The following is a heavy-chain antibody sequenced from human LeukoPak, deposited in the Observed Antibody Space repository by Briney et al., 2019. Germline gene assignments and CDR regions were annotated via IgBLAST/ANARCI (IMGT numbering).Heavy chain of an antibody. CDR1: GGSISSGGYY. Sequence: PSETLSLTCTVSGGSISSGGYYWSWIRQHPGKGLEWIGYAYYSGHTNYNSSLKSRVTMSLDTSKSQFSLRLSSVTAADTAVYFCARHPFATPFDYWGPGTLVTVSS. CDR3: ARHPFATPFDY. D-gene: IGHD2-15*01. V-gene: IGHV4-61*08. J-gene: IGHJ4*02. CDR2: AYYSGHT.